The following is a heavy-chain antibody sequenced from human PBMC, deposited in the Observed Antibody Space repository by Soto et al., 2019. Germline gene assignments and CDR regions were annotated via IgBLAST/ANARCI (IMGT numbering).Heavy chain of an antibody. CDR1: GYTFTSYG. V-gene: IGHV1-18*01. CDR2: ISAYNGNT. CDR3: ASWGSVFGVVITQGYYMDV. D-gene: IGHD3-3*02. Sequence: ASVKVSCKASGYTFTSYGISWVRQAPGQGLEWMGWISAYNGNTNYAQKLQGRVTMTTDTSTSTAYMELRSLRSDDTAVYYCASWGSVFGVVITQGYYMDVWGKGTTVTVSS. J-gene: IGHJ6*03.